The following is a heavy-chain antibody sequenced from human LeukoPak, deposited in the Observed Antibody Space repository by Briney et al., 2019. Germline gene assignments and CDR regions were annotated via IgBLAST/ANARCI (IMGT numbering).Heavy chain of an antibody. CDR2: ISASNGNT. J-gene: IGHJ4*02. CDR1: RCTFTSYG. D-gene: IGHD2-2*02. CDR3: ARCRTSIVVVPAAIPQNFDY. Sequence: ASVKVSCKASRCTFTSYGLSWVRQAPGQGLEWMGWISASNGNTNYAQKLQGRVTMTTDTSTSTAYMELRSLRSDDTAVYYCARCRTSIVVVPAAIPQNFDYWGQGTLVTVSS. V-gene: IGHV1-18*01.